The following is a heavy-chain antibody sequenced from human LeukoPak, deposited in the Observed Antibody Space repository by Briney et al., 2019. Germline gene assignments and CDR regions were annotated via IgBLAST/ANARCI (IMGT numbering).Heavy chain of an antibody. V-gene: IGHV3-30*18. CDR2: ISYXGSNK. D-gene: IGHD2-15*01. CDR3: AKMRGEYCSGGSCYGNWFDP. J-gene: IGHJ5*02. Sequence: XXXXXGLEWVXVISYXGSNKYYADSVKGRFTISRDNSKNTLYLQMNSLRAEDTAVYYCAKMRGEYCSGGSCYGNWFDPWGQGTLVTVSS.